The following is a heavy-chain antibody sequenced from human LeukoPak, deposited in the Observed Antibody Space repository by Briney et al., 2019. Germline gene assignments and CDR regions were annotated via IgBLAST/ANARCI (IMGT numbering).Heavy chain of an antibody. Sequence: PGGSLRLSCAASGFTFSSYAMSWVRQAPGKGLEWVSAISGSGGSTYYADSVKGRFTISRDNSKNTLYLQMNSLRAEDTAVYYCAKEGDIVVVVAATRFDYWGQGTLATVSS. D-gene: IGHD2-15*01. CDR1: GFTFSSYA. CDR2: ISGSGGST. CDR3: AKEGDIVVVVAATRFDY. V-gene: IGHV3-23*01. J-gene: IGHJ4*02.